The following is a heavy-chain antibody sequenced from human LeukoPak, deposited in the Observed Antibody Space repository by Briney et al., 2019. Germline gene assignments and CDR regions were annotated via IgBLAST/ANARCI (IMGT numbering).Heavy chain of an antibody. CDR3: ARGSRFLEWPTN. D-gene: IGHD3-3*01. J-gene: IGHJ3*01. CDR2: IYYSGST. Sequence: SETLSLTCTVSGGSISSSSYYWGWIRQPPGKGLEWIGSIYYSGSTYYNPSLKSRVTISVDTSKNQFSLKLSSVTAADTAVYYCARGSRFLEWPTNWGQGTMVTVSS. V-gene: IGHV4-39*07. CDR1: GGSISSSSYY.